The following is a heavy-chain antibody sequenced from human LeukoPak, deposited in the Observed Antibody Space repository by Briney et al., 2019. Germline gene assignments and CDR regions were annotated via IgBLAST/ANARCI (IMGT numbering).Heavy chain of an antibody. V-gene: IGHV3-7*01. CDR3: ARDEDSGYDYVRY. J-gene: IGHJ4*02. Sequence: GSLRLSCAASGFTFSSYWMSWVRQAPGKGLEWVANIKQDGSEKYYVDSVKGRFIISRDNAKNSLYLQMNSLRAEDTAVYYCARDEDSGYDYVRYWGQGTLVTVSS. CDR2: IKQDGSEK. D-gene: IGHD5-12*01. CDR1: GFTFSSYW.